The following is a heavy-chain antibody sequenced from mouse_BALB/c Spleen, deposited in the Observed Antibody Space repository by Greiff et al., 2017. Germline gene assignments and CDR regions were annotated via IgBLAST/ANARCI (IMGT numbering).Heavy chain of an antibody. V-gene: IGHV14-1*02. CDR1: GFNIKDYY. CDR3: ALLAPSNY. CDR2: IDPENGNT. D-gene: IGHD1-1*01. Sequence: EVQLQQSGAELVRPGALVKLSCKASGFNIKDYYMHWVKQRPEQGLEWIGWIDPENGNTIYDPKFQGKASITADTSSNTAYLQLSSLTSEDTAVYYCALLAPSNYWGQGTTLTVSS. J-gene: IGHJ2*01.